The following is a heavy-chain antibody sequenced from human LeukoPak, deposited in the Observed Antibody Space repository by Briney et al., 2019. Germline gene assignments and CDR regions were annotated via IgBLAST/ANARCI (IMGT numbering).Heavy chain of an antibody. CDR2: LYYSGKT. D-gene: IGHD1-26*01. CDR3: ARDHSSASYTYYYYYMDV. CDR1: GFTFSSFA. J-gene: IGHJ6*03. V-gene: IGHV4-39*07. Sequence: PGGSLRLSCAASGFTFSSFAINWVRQPPGKGLEWIGTLYYSGKTYYNPSLKSRVTISIDTSKNQFSLKLTSATAADTAVYYCARDHSSASYTYYYYYMDVWGKGTTVTVSS.